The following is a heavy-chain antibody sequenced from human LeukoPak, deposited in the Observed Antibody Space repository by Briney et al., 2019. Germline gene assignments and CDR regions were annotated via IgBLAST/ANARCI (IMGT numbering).Heavy chain of an antibody. D-gene: IGHD2-2*01. CDR1: GGSISSYY. CDR2: IYYSGST. CDR3: ARVYCSSTSCSQGSDAFDI. J-gene: IGHJ3*02. V-gene: IGHV4-59*08. Sequence: SETLSLTCTVSGGSISSYYWSWIRQPPGKGLEWIGYIYYSGSTYYNPSLKSRVTISVDTSKNQFSLKLSSVTAADTAVYYCARVYCSSTSCSQGSDAFDIWGQGTMVTVSS.